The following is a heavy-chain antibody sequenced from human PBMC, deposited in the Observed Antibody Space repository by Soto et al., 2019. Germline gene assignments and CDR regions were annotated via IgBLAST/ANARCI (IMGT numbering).Heavy chain of an antibody. CDR3: AIEYSSSPPYYPIGY. V-gene: IGHV1-69*13. D-gene: IGHD6-6*01. CDR2: IIPIFGTA. CDR1: GGTFSSYS. J-gene: IGHJ4*02. Sequence: GASLKVSCKASGGTFSSYSISWVRQAPGQGLEWMGGIIPIFGTANYAQKFQGRVTITADESTSTAYMELSSLRSEDTAVYYCAIEYSSSPPYYPIGYWGQGTLVTVTS.